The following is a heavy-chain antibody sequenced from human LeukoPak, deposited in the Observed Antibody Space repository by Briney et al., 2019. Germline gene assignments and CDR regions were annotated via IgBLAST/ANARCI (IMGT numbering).Heavy chain of an antibody. Sequence: ASVKVSCKASGYTFTGYFMHWVRQAPGQGLEWMGWINPNSGGTNYAQKFQGRVTMTRDTSISTAYMELSRLRSDDTAVYYCAYTNDFWSGYYFDYWGQGTLVTVS. CDR3: AYTNDFWSGYYFDY. D-gene: IGHD3-3*01. CDR1: GYTFTGYF. CDR2: INPNSGGT. V-gene: IGHV1-2*02. J-gene: IGHJ4*02.